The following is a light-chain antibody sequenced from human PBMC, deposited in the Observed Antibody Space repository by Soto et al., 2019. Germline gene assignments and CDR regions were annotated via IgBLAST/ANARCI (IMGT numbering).Light chain of an antibody. V-gene: IGLV2-23*02. Sequence: QSALTQPASVSGSPGQSITVSCTGTSSDVGKYSLVSWYQQHPGKAPELIIYEVNKRPSGVSDRFSGSKSGNTASLTISGLQPGDEAEYLCCIYAGSGSPYVFGTGTKLTVL. CDR2: EVN. CDR3: CIYAGSGSPYV. CDR1: SSDVGKYSL. J-gene: IGLJ1*01.